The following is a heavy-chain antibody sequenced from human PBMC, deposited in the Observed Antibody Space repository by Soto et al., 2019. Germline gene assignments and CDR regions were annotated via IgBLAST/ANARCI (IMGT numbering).Heavy chain of an antibody. CDR3: GRGGSDSPMAPGY. D-gene: IGHD5-18*01. J-gene: IGHJ4*02. CDR2: INPDGSAT. CDR1: GFTFSSYW. Sequence: GGSLRLSCAASGFTFSSYWMHSVRQAPGKGLVWVSRINPDGSATNYADSVKGRFTISRDNAKNTLYLQMNSLRAEDTAVFYCGRGGSDSPMAPGYWGQGTLATV. V-gene: IGHV3-74*01.